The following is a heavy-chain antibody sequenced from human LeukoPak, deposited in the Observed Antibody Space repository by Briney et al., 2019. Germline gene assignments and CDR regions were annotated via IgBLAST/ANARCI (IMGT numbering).Heavy chain of an antibody. V-gene: IGHV4-34*01. D-gene: IGHD2/OR15-2a*01. J-gene: IGHJ4*02. Sequence: SETLSLTCAVYGGSFSGYYWSWIRQPPGKGLEWIGEINHSGSTNYNPSLKSRVTISVDTSKNQFSLKLSSVTAADTAVYYCARGSMWRYFDYWGQGTLVTVSS. CDR3: ARGSMWRYFDY. CDR2: INHSGST. CDR1: GGSFSGYY.